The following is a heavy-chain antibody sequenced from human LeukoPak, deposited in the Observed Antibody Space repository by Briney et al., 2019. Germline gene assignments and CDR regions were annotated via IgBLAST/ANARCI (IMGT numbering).Heavy chain of an antibody. V-gene: IGHV1-18*01. J-gene: IGHJ4*02. CDR2: ISAYNGNT. CDR1: GYTFTSYG. Sequence: ASVKVSCKASGYTFTSYGISWVRQAPGQGLEWMGWISAYNGNTNYAQKLQGRVTITRNTSISTAYMELSSLRSEDTAVYYCARGTTIFGVVLPDYWGQGTLVTVSS. D-gene: IGHD3-3*01. CDR3: ARGTTIFGVVLPDY.